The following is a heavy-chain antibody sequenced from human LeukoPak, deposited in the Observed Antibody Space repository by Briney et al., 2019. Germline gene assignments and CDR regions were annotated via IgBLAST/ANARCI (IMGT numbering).Heavy chain of an antibody. V-gene: IGHV3-30*02. D-gene: IGHD4-17*01. CDR3: AKEIWPTVTTPGHTHFDY. CDR1: GFTFSSYW. Sequence: QTGGSLRLSCAASGFTFSSYWMSWVRQAPGKGLEWVAFIRYDGRNKYYADSVKGRFTISRDSSKNTLCLQMNSLRAEDTAVYYCAKEIWPTVTTPGHTHFDYWGQGTLVTVSS. CDR2: IRYDGRNK. J-gene: IGHJ4*02.